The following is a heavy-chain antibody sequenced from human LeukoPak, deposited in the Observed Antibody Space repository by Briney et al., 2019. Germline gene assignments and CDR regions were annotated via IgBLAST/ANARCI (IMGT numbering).Heavy chain of an antibody. Sequence: SETLSLTCTVSGGSISSYYWSWIRQPPGKGLEWIGYIYYSGSTNYNPSLKSRVTISVDTSKNQFSLKLSSVTAADTAVYYCARVNVLLWFGGTNWFDPWGQGTLVTVSS. J-gene: IGHJ5*02. D-gene: IGHD3-10*01. CDR3: ARVNVLLWFGGTNWFDP. CDR1: GGSISSYY. CDR2: IYYSGST. V-gene: IGHV4-59*01.